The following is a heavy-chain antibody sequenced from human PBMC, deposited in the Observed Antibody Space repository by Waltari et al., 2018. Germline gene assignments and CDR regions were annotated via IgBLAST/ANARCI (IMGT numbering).Heavy chain of an antibody. CDR2: ISAYNGNT. J-gene: IGHJ6*02. Sequence: QVQLVQSGAEVKKPGASVKVSCKASGYTFTSYGISWVRPAPGQGLEWMGWISAYNGNTNYAQKLQGRVTMTTDTSTSTAYMELRSLRSDDTAVYYCGRHLGELPHYYYYGMDVWGQGTTVTVSS. CDR3: GRHLGELPHYYYYGMDV. D-gene: IGHD3-16*01. V-gene: IGHV1-18*01. CDR1: GYTFTSYG.